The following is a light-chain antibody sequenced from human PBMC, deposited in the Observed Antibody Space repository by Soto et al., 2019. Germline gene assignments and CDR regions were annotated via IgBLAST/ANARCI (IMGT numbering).Light chain of an antibody. CDR3: QSYDSSLSAVV. CDR1: SSNIGAGYD. J-gene: IGLJ2*01. Sequence: QSVLTQPPSVSGAPGQRGTIPCTGSSSNIGAGYDVHWYQQLPGTAPKLLIYGNSNRPSGVPDRFSGSKSGTSASLAITGLQAEDEADYYCQSYDSSLSAVVFGVGTKVTVL. V-gene: IGLV1-40*01. CDR2: GNS.